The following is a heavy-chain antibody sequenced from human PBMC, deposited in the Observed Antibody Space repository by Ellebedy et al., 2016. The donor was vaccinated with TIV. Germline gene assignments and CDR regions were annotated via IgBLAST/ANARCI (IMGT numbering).Heavy chain of an antibody. Sequence: ASVKVSCKASGYAFANYGISWVRQAPGQGLEWMGGITAIFGTANYAQKFQGRVAITADESTSTAYMELSSLGSEDTAVYYCAGSRSYIPGYFDFWGQGTLVTVSS. D-gene: IGHD1-26*01. CDR3: AGSRSYIPGYFDF. V-gene: IGHV1-69*13. CDR1: GYAFANYG. J-gene: IGHJ4*02. CDR2: ITAIFGTA.